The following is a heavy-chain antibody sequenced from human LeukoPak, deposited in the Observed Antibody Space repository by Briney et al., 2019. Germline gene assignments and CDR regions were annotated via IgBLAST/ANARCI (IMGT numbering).Heavy chain of an antibody. V-gene: IGHV4-4*07. CDR2: IYTSGST. D-gene: IGHD6-13*01. CDR3: ARAGQPYYYYGMDV. Sequence: ASETLSLTCTVSGGSISSYYWSWIRQPAGKGLEWIGRIYTSGSTNYNPSLKSRVTMSVDTSKNQFSLKLGSVTAADTAVYYCARAGQPYYYYGMDVWGQGTTVTVSS. J-gene: IGHJ6*02. CDR1: GGSISSYY.